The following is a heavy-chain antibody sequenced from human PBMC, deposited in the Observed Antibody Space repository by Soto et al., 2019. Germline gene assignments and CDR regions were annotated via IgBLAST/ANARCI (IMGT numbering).Heavy chain of an antibody. J-gene: IGHJ6*02. CDR2: IISRGSTI. V-gene: IGHV3-48*03. D-gene: IGHD6-13*01. Sequence: PGGSLRLSCAASGFTFSNYEMNWVRQAPGKGLEWVSYIISRGSTIYYADSVKGRFTISRDNAKNSLYLQMNSLRAEDTAVYYCARGLRSSGYAMDVWGQGTTVTVSS. CDR3: ARGLRSSGYAMDV. CDR1: GFTFSNYE.